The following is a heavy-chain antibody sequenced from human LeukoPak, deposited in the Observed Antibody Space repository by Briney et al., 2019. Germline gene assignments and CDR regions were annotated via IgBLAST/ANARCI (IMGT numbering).Heavy chain of an antibody. V-gene: IGHV3-23*01. J-gene: IGHJ3*02. CDR3: AKDLGHCSSTSCYDAFDI. CDR1: GFTFRSYA. CDR2: ISGSGGST. D-gene: IGHD2-2*01. Sequence: GGSLRLSCAASGFTFRSYAMSWVRQAPGKGLEWVSAISGSGGSTYYADSVKGRFTISRDNSKNTLYLQMNSLRAEDTAVYYCAKDLGHCSSTSCYDAFDIWGQGTMVTVSS.